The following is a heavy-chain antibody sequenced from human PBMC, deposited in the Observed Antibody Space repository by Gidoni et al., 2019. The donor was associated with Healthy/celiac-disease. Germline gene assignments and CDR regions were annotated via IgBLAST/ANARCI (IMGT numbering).Heavy chain of an antibody. D-gene: IGHD3-10*01. J-gene: IGHJ3*01. CDR1: GFTFSSYS. CDR3: ARGASGASLVLFVS. CDR2: IISISISI. Sequence: EVQLVESGGGLVKPGGSLRLSCAASGFTFSSYSMNWVRQAPGKGLDWFQSIISISISIYYPASLKGRSTTSRANPKTSFFLQLTTLGPEARLVFSLARGASGASLVLFVSWAQGPM. V-gene: IGHV3-21*01.